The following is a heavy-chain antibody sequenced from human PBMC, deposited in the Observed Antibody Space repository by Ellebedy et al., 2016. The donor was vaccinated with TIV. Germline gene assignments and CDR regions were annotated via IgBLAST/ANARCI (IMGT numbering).Heavy chain of an antibody. J-gene: IGHJ5*02. CDR1: GGSIRNSDYY. V-gene: IGHV4-39*07. Sequence: MPSETLSLTCTVSGGSIRNSDYYWNWIRQPPGKGLEWIGSIYYSGSAYYNPSLKSRVTVSVDTSTNQFSLNLSSVTAAATAVYYCARDPALPRGRFDTWGQGTLVTVSS. CDR3: ARDPALPRGRFDT. CDR2: IYYSGSA.